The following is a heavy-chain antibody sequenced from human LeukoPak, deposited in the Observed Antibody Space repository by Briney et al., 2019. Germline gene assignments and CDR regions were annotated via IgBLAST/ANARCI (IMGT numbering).Heavy chain of an antibody. CDR3: ARGYCSGTSCYYPYYFDS. CDR1: GGTFSSYA. V-gene: IGHV1-69*05. J-gene: IGHJ4*02. Sequence: ASVKVSCKASGGTFSSYAFNWVRPAPGQGLEWMGGIIPIFGTANYAQKFQGRVTITTDESTSTAYMDLSSLRSEDTAMYYCARGYCSGTSCYYPYYFDSWGQGTLVTVSS. CDR2: IIPIFGTA. D-gene: IGHD2-2*01.